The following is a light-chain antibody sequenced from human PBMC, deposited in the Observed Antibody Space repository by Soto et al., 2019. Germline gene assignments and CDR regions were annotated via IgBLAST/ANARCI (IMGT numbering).Light chain of an antibody. Sequence: EIVLTQSPGTLSLSPGERATLSCRASQSVSSSYLAWYQQKPGQAPGLLIYGASSRATGMPDRFSGSGSGTNFTLTISRLDPEDFAVYFCQQYGSSFTFGGGPKVEIK. V-gene: IGKV3-20*01. CDR2: GAS. CDR3: QQYGSSFT. CDR1: QSVSSSY. J-gene: IGKJ4*01.